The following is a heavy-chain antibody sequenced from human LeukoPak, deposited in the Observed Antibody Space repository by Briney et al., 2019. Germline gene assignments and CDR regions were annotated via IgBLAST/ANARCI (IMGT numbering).Heavy chain of an antibody. V-gene: IGHV4-38-2*02. CDR2: IYHSGST. CDR1: GYSISSGYY. Sequence: SETLSLTCTVSGYSISSGYYWGWIRQPPGKGLEWIGSIYHSGSTYYNPSLKSRVTISVDTSKNQFSLKLSSVTAADTAVYYCARETDPYGDYHGDDYWGQGTLVTVSS. CDR3: ARETDPYGDYHGDDY. D-gene: IGHD4-17*01. J-gene: IGHJ4*02.